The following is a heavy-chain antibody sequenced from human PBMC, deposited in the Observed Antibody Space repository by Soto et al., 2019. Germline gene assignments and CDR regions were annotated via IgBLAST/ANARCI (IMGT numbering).Heavy chain of an antibody. Sequence: PGGSLRLSCAASGFSFSNYAMSWVRQAPGKGLEWVSGISGSGGSTHYADSVKGRFTISRDNSKNTLYLQMNSLRDEDTAVYFCAKLAYEVEILGWELLLLDFWGQGTLVPVSS. CDR3: AKLAYEVEILGWELLLLDF. CDR1: GFSFSNYA. V-gene: IGHV3-23*01. CDR2: ISGSGGST. J-gene: IGHJ4*02. D-gene: IGHD1-26*01.